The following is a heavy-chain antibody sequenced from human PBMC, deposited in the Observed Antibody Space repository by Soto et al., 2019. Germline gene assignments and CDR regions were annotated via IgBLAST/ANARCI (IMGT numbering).Heavy chain of an antibody. V-gene: IGHV4-59*01. CDR3: ARVRGDFDLVNWFDP. D-gene: IGHD3-9*01. CDR2: IYYSGST. Sequence: SETLSLTCTVSGGSISSYDWSWIRQPTGKGLEWIGYIYYSGSTNYNPSLKSRVTISVDTSKNQFSLKLSSVTAADTAVYYCARVRGDFDLVNWFDPWGQGTLVTVSS. J-gene: IGHJ5*02. CDR1: GGSISSYD.